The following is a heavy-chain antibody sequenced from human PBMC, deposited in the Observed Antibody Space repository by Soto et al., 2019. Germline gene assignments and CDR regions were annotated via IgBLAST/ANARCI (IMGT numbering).Heavy chain of an antibody. J-gene: IGHJ5*02. V-gene: IGHV3-30*18. CDR1: GFTFSSFG. CDR3: AKVSTFYDILTGYYSTNFFDP. CDR2: ISYDGSNK. D-gene: IGHD3-9*01. Sequence: GGSLRLSCAASGFTFSSFGMHWVRQAPGKGLEWVALISYDGSNKYYADSVKGRFTISRDNSKNTLYLQMNSLRAEDTAVYYCAKVSTFYDILTGYYSTNFFDPWGQGTLVTVSS.